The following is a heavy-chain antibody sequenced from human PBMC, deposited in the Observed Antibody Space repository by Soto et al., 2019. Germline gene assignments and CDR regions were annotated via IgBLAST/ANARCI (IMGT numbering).Heavy chain of an antibody. V-gene: IGHV3-30*18. CDR3: AKIDSSSSYYSYGMDV. CDR2: ISYDGSNK. J-gene: IGHJ6*02. D-gene: IGHD6-13*01. CDR1: GFTFSSYG. Sequence: QVQLVESGGGVVQPGRSLRLSCAASGFTFSSYGMHWVRQAPGKGLEWVAVISYDGSNKYYADSVKGRFTISRDNSKNTLYLQMNSLRAEDTAVYYCAKIDSSSSYYSYGMDVWGQGTTVTVSS.